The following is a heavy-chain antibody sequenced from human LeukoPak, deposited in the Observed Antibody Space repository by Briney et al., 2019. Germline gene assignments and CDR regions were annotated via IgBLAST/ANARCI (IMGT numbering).Heavy chain of an antibody. J-gene: IGHJ4*02. D-gene: IGHD2-2*03. CDR3: ARHGSLDY. CDR1: GYTFTGLY. CDR2: INPNSGVT. Sequence: ASVKVSCKAFGYTFTGLYMHWVRQAPGQGLEWMGWINPNSGVTNIAQNFQGRVTMTRDTSITTAYMELTSLRSDDTAVYYCARHGSLDYWGQGTLVTISS. V-gene: IGHV1-2*02.